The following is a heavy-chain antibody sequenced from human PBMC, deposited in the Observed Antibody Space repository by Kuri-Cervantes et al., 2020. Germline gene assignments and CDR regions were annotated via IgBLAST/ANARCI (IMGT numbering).Heavy chain of an antibody. Sequence: GESLKISCAASGFTFSNYWMHWVRQVPGKGLVWVSRIDTDGSTTTYADSVKGRFTISRDNAKNSLYLQMNSLRAEDTAVYYCAREGDVVVVPADKGGFDYWGQGTLVTVSS. D-gene: IGHD2-2*01. CDR1: GFTFSNYW. V-gene: IGHV3-74*01. J-gene: IGHJ4*02. CDR2: IDTDGSTT. CDR3: AREGDVVVVPADKGGFDY.